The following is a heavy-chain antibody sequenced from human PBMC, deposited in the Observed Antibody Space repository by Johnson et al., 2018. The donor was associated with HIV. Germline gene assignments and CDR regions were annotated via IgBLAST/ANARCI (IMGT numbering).Heavy chain of an antibody. Sequence: QVQLVESGGGVVQPGGSLRLSCGPSGFSLRDFAMHWVRQAPGKGLEWVALIRADGSNKFYADSVKGRFTISRDNSKNTLYLQMNSLRHEDTAVYYCARDQGELRRSDAFDIWGQGTMVTVSS. CDR3: ARDQGELRRSDAFDI. CDR2: IRADGSNK. V-gene: IGHV3-30*02. CDR1: GFSLRDFA. J-gene: IGHJ3*02. D-gene: IGHD1-14*01.